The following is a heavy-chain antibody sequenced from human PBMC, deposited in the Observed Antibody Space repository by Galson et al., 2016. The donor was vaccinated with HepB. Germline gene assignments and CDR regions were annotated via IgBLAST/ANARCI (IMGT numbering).Heavy chain of an antibody. CDR1: GGSISSANYY. D-gene: IGHD2-2*01. CDR3: ARRPLGAVTAAAPLDY. CDR2: IFYTGTT. J-gene: IGHJ4*02. Sequence: ATLSLTCTASGGSISSANYYWGWVRQPPGMGLVWIGSIFYTGTTYYNRSLKNRVSLTIDKSKNQFSLNLSSVTVPDTAVYFCARRPLGAVTAAAPLDYWGQGLLVTVSS. V-gene: IGHV4-39*01.